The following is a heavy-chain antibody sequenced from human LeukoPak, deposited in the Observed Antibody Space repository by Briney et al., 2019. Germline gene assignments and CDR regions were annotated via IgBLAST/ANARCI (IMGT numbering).Heavy chain of an antibody. V-gene: IGHV3-7*03. CDR2: IKQDGSER. D-gene: IGHD6-6*01. CDR3: ARVGSTSQGAEDY. Sequence: GVSLRLSCAASGFTFSGFSMSWVRQSPTKGLEWVANIKQDGSERYYVDSVKGRFTISRDNAKNSLYLQMNSLRAEDTAVYYCARVGSTSQGAEDYWGQGTLVTVSS. CDR1: GFTFSGFS. J-gene: IGHJ4*02.